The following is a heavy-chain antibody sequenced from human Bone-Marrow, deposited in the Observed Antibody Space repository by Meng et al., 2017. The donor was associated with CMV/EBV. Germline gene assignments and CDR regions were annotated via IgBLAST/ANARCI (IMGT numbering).Heavy chain of an antibody. CDR3: ARETSSGYTNWFDP. CDR1: GGSINSYY. Sequence: SETLSLTCTVSGGSINSYYWSWIRQPPGKGLEWIGYIYYSGSTNYNPSLESRVTISIDTSKNQFSLKLSSVTAADTAVYYCARETSSGYTNWFDPWGQGTLVTVSS. J-gene: IGHJ5*02. CDR2: IYYSGST. D-gene: IGHD3-22*01. V-gene: IGHV4-59*01.